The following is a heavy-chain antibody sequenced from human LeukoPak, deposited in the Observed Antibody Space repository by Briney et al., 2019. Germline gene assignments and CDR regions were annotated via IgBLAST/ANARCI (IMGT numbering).Heavy chain of an antibody. CDR1: GGSISSYY. Sequence: KPSETLSLTCTVSGGSISSYYWSWIRQPPGKGLEWIGYIYYSGSTNYNPSLKSRVTVSVDTSKNQFSLKLSSVTAADTAVYYCARHRDFWRGWDDYWGQGTLVTVSS. CDR2: IYYSGST. V-gene: IGHV4-59*08. J-gene: IGHJ4*02. D-gene: IGHD3-3*01. CDR3: ARHRDFWRGWDDY.